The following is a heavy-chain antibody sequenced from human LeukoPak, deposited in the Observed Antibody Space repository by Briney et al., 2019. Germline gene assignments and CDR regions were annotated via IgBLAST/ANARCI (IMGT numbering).Heavy chain of an antibody. Sequence: SETLSLTCTVSGCSISGYYWSWIRQPPGKGLEWIGYIYYSGSTNYNPSLKSRVTISVDTSKNQFSLKLSSVTAADTAVYYCARELNCSGGSCPFDYWGQGTLVTVSS. D-gene: IGHD2-15*01. J-gene: IGHJ4*02. CDR2: IYYSGST. V-gene: IGHV4-59*01. CDR3: ARELNCSGGSCPFDY. CDR1: GCSISGYY.